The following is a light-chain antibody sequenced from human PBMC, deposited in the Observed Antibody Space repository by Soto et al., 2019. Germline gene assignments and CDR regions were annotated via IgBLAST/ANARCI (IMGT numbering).Light chain of an antibody. Sequence: DIQMTQSPSSLSASVGDRVTITCRACQSISNFLNWYQQKPGKAPKLLIYAASNLQSGVPSRISGSGSETDFTLTISSLQPEDFAIYYCQQIYSTPPTFGQGTKLEIK. V-gene: IGKV1-39*01. J-gene: IGKJ2*01. CDR3: QQIYSTPPT. CDR1: QSISNF. CDR2: AAS.